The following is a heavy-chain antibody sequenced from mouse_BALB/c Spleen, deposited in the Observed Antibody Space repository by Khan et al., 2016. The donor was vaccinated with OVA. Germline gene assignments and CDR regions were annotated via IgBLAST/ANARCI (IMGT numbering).Heavy chain of an antibody. CDR3: ARGGAAYYRNDGGAIDY. Sequence: QIQLVQSGPELKKPGETVRISCKASGYTFTNAGMQWVQKMPGKGLKWIGWINTHSGVPKYAEDFKGRFAFSLETSASTVYLQITNLKNEDTATYFCARGGAAYYRNDGGAIDYWGQGTSVTVSS. J-gene: IGHJ4*01. D-gene: IGHD2-14*01. CDR1: GYTFTNAG. V-gene: IGHV9-4*02. CDR2: INTHSGVP.